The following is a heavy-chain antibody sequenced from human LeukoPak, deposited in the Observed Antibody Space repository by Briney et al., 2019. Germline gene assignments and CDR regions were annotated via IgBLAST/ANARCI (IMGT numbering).Heavy chain of an antibody. CDR3: ARHTAVAGTFAYYYYYMDV. D-gene: IGHD6-19*01. Sequence: GGSLQISCKGSGYRFTSYWIGWVRRMPGKGLEWMGIIYPGDSDTRYSPSFQGQVTISADKSISTAYLQWSSPKASDTAMYYCARHTAVAGTFAYYYYYMDVWGKGTTVTVSS. CDR1: GYRFTSYW. J-gene: IGHJ6*03. CDR2: IYPGDSDT. V-gene: IGHV5-51*01.